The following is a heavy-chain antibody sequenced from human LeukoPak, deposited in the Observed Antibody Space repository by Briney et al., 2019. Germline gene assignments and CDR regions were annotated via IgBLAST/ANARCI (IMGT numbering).Heavy chain of an antibody. J-gene: IGHJ4*02. CDR1: KFTFSDYY. CDR3: ARGTYYYEF. Sequence: SGGSLRLSCAAPKFTFSDYYMTWVRQAPGKGPEWVAYMNQFGTEIKYLDSVKGRFTISRDNAKNSLYLWMTSLTADDTAVYYCARGTYYYEFWGQGTLVIVSS. CDR2: MNQFGTEI. V-gene: IGHV3-7*04. D-gene: IGHD3/OR15-3a*01.